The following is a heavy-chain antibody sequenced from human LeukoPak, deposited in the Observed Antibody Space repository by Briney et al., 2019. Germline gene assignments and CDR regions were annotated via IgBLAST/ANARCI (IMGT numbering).Heavy chain of an antibody. V-gene: IGHV4-31*03. CDR1: GDSITSGGYY. Sequence: SETLSLTCTVSGDSITSGGYYWSWIRQRPGKGLEWIGYIYKTGSTYYNPSLKSRVTMSVDTSRNQFSLKLNTVTAADTAVYYCARDVLRWGQGTLVTVSS. J-gene: IGHJ4*02. CDR3: ARDVLR. CDR2: IYKTGST.